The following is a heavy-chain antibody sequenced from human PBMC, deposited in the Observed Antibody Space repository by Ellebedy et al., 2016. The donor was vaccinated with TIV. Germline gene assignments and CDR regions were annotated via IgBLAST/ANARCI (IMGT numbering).Heavy chain of an antibody. CDR3: ARIGSGWGFDY. D-gene: IGHD6-19*01. V-gene: IGHV2-70*17. J-gene: IGHJ4*02. CDR1: GFSLSTSRLS. Sequence: SGPTLVKPTQTLTLTCTFSGFSLSTSRLSVSWIRQPPGKALEWLARIDWDDDKFYSTSLRTRLTISKDSSENQVVLTMTNMGPEDTATYYCARIGSGWGFDYWGQGALVTVSS. CDR2: IDWDDDK.